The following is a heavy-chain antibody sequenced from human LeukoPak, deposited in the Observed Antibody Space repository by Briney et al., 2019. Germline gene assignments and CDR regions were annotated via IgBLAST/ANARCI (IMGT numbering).Heavy chain of an antibody. CDR3: ARDPSMEPTKYNWFDP. V-gene: IGHV4-39*07. J-gene: IGHJ5*02. CDR1: GGSISSSSYY. Sequence: PSETLSLTCTVSGGSISSSSYYWSWIRQPPGKGLEWIGEINHSGSTNYNPSLKSRVTISVDTSKNQFSLKLSSVTAADTAVYYCARDPSMEPTKYNWFDPWGQGTLVTVSS. D-gene: IGHD1-1*01. CDR2: INHSGST.